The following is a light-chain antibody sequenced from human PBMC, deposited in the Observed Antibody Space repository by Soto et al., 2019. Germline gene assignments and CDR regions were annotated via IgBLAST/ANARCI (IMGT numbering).Light chain of an antibody. CDR1: QSVRSY. V-gene: IGKV3-11*01. CDR3: HQRSKWPLT. CDR2: DAS. J-gene: IGKJ4*01. Sequence: EIVLTQSPATLSLSPGERATLSCRASQSVRSYLAWYQQKPGRAPRLLICDASNRATDIPARFSGSGSGTDFTLTISSLDPEDSAVYSSHQRSKWPLTFGGGTKVEIK.